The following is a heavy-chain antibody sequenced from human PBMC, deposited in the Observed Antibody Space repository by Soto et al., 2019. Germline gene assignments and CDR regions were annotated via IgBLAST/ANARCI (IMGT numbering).Heavy chain of an antibody. D-gene: IGHD2-15*01. V-gene: IGHV1-2*02. J-gene: IGHJ5*02. Sequence: QVQLVQSGAEVKKPGASVKVSCKASGYTFTDYYLHWVRQAPGQGLEWMGWINPNIGSTNYAQKFQGRVTMTRDTYISTAYMELSRLRSDDTAVYYCARGYCSGGSCRTVWWFDPWGQGTLVTVSS. CDR3: ARGYCSGGSCRTVWWFDP. CDR1: GYTFTDYY. CDR2: INPNIGST.